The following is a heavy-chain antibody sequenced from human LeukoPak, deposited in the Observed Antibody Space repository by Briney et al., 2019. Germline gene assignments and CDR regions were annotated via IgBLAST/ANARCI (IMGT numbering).Heavy chain of an antibody. V-gene: IGHV1-18*04. J-gene: IGHJ3*02. Sequence: GASVKVSCKASGYTFTGYYMHWVRQAPGQGLEWMGWISGYNGNTNYAQNLQGRVTMTTDTSSTTAYMELRSLRFDDTAIYYCVRDESVFDIWGQGTMVTVSS. CDR3: VRDESVFDI. CDR1: GYTFTGYY. CDR2: ISGYNGNT. D-gene: IGHD5/OR15-5a*01.